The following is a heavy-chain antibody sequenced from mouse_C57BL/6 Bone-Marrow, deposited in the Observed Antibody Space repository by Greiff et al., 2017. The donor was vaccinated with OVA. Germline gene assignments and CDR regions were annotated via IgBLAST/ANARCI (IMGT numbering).Heavy chain of an antibody. CDR1: GYTFTSYW. CDR3: ARGGSYYYGSTLYDFDY. V-gene: IGHV1-64*01. CDR2: IHPNSGST. D-gene: IGHD1-1*01. Sequence: QVQLQQPGAELVKPGASVKLSCKASGYTFTSYWMHWVKQRPGQGLEWIGMIHPNSGSTNYNEKFKSKATLTVDKSSSTAYMQLSSLTSEDSAVYYCARGGSYYYGSTLYDFDYWGQGTTLTVSS. J-gene: IGHJ2*01.